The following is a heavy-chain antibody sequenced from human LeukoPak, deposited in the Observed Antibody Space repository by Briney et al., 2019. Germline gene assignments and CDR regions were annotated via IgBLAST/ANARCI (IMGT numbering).Heavy chain of an antibody. CDR1: GYTLTELS. D-gene: IGHD2-21*02. J-gene: IGHJ4*02. Sequence: GASVKVSCKXSGYTLTELSMHWVRQAPGKGLEWMGGFDPEDGETIYSQKFQGRVTMTEDTSTDTAYMELSSLRSEDTAVYYCATDQGVVVTAFDYWGQGTLVTVSS. CDR3: ATDQGVVVTAFDY. CDR2: FDPEDGET. V-gene: IGHV1-24*01.